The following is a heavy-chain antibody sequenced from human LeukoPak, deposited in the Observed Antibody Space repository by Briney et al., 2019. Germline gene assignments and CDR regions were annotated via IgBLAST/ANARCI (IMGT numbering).Heavy chain of an antibody. Sequence: GGSLRLSCAASGFIFSKYWMSWVRQAPGKGLEWVANINQDGSAKYYVDSVKGRFTISRDNAKNSLSLQMNSLRAEDTAVYYCAKSPNRLYYYDSSGYYYGGYYFDYWGQGTLVTVSS. CDR1: GFIFSKYW. CDR2: INQDGSAK. J-gene: IGHJ4*02. D-gene: IGHD3-22*01. CDR3: AKSPNRLYYYDSSGYYYGGYYFDY. V-gene: IGHV3-7*03.